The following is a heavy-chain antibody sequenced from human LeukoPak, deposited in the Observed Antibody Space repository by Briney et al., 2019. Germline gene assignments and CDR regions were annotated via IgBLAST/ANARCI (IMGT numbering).Heavy chain of an antibody. V-gene: IGHV3-21*01. D-gene: IGHD5-12*01. CDR1: GFTFSNYW. CDR3: ARDGYSGYDSL. Sequence: GGSLRLSCVTSGFTFSNYWMSWVRQAPGKWLEWVSSISSSSSYIYYADSVKGRFTISRDNAKNSLYLQMNSLRAEDTAVYYCARDGYSGYDSLWGQGTLVTVSS. J-gene: IGHJ1*01. CDR2: ISSSSSYI.